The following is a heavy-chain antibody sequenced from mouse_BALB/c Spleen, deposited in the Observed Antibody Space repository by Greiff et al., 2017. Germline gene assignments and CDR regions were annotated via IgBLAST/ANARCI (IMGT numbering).Heavy chain of an antibody. CDR3: AREYYGSRGWFAY. V-gene: IGHV2-9*02. Sequence: VQVVESGPGLVAPSQSLSITCTVSGFSLTSYGVHWVRQPPGKGLEWLGVIWAGGSTNYNSALMSRLSISKDNSKCQVFLKMNSLQTDDTAMYYGAREYYGSRGWFAYWGQGTLVTVSA. CDR1: GFSLTSYG. D-gene: IGHD1-1*01. J-gene: IGHJ3*01. CDR2: IWAGGST.